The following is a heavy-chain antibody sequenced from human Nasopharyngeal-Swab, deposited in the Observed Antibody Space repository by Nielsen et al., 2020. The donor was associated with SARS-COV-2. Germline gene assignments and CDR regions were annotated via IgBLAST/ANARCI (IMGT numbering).Heavy chain of an antibody. CDR1: GFTFSRYS. CDR2: ISSSSSYI. CDR3: ARSKHSGSYYYGMDV. Sequence: GGSLRLSCAASGFTFSRYSMNWVRQAPGKGLEWVSSISSSSSYIYYADSVKGRFTISRDNAKNSLYLQMNSLRAEDTAVYYCARSKHSGSYYYGMDVWGQGTTVTVSS. D-gene: IGHD1-26*01. J-gene: IGHJ6*02. V-gene: IGHV3-21*01.